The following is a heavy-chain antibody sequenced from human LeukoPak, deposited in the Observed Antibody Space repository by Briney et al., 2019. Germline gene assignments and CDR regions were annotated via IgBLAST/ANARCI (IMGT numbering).Heavy chain of an antibody. Sequence: GKSLKISCRASGDSFTTYWIGWVRQMPGKGLEWMGVIFPADSDTRYSPSFQGQVTISADKSISTAYLQWSSLKASDTAMYYCASVYSSTSWDYWGQGTLVTVSS. V-gene: IGHV5-51*01. CDR2: IFPADSDT. CDR1: GDSFTTYW. CDR3: ASVYSSTSWDY. D-gene: IGHD6-13*01. J-gene: IGHJ4*02.